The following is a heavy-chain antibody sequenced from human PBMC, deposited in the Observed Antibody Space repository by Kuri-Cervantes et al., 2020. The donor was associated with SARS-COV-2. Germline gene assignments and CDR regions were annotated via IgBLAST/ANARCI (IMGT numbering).Heavy chain of an antibody. CDR3: ARHPGVLRYFDWLNFDY. CDR2: IIPIFGTA. D-gene: IGHD3-9*01. V-gene: IGHV1-69*06. CDR1: GGTFSSYA. J-gene: IGHJ4*02. Sequence: SVKASCKASGGTFSSYAISWVRQAPGQELEWMGGIIPIFGTANYAQKFQGRVTITADKSTSTAYMELSSLRSEDTAVYYCARHPGVLRYFDWLNFDYWGQGTLVTVSS.